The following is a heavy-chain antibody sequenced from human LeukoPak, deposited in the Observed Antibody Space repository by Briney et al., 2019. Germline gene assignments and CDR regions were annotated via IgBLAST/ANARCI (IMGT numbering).Heavy chain of an antibody. CDR1: GGSLSGYY. CDR2: INHSGST. J-gene: IGHJ2*01. CDR3: ARALGIAVAGKRYFDL. D-gene: IGHD6-19*01. V-gene: IGHV4-34*01. Sequence: SETLSLTCAVYGGSLSGYYWSWIRQPPGKGLEWIGEINHSGSTNYNPSLKSRVTISVDTSKNQFSLKLSSVTAADTAVYYCARALGIAVAGKRYFDLWGRGTLVTVSS.